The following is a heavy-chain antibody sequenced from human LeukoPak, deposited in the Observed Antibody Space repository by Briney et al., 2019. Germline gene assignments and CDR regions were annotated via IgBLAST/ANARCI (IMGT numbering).Heavy chain of an antibody. CDR3: AREGGIYYDFWGGYEVVYYGMDV. CDR2: INHSGST. J-gene: IGHJ6*02. CDR1: GGSFSGYY. D-gene: IGHD3-3*01. V-gene: IGHV4-34*01. Sequence: SETLSLTCAVPGGSFSGYYWSWIRQPPGKGLEWIGEINHSGSTNYNPSLKSRVTISVDTSKNQFSLKLSSVTAADTAVYYCAREGGIYYDFWGGYEVVYYGMDVWGQGTTVTVSS.